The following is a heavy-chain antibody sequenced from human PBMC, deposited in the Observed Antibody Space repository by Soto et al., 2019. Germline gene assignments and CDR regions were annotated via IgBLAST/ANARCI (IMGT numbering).Heavy chain of an antibody. CDR1: GFSLTSTAVG. Sequence: QITLKESGPTLVKPTQTLTLTCSFSGFSLTSTAVGVNWIRQPPGKALEWLALIYWDDDNHFSPSLKSRLSVTKDTTKNQVVLTMTNMDHVDTATYYCAHGSGWLSDYWGQGILVTVSS. D-gene: IGHD6-19*01. V-gene: IGHV2-5*02. CDR2: IYWDDDN. J-gene: IGHJ4*02. CDR3: AHGSGWLSDY.